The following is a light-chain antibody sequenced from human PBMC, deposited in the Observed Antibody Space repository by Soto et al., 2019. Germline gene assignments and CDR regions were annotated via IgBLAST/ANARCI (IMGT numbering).Light chain of an antibody. CDR2: AAS. Sequence: DIQMTHSPASLXXXXXXXVXXXXRASQGISNYLAWYQQKPGKVPKLLIYAASTLQSGVPSRFSGSGSGTDFTLTISSLQPEDVATYYCQKYNSAPRTFGQGTKVDIK. J-gene: IGKJ1*01. CDR3: QKYNSAPRT. V-gene: IGKV1-27*01. CDR1: QGISNY.